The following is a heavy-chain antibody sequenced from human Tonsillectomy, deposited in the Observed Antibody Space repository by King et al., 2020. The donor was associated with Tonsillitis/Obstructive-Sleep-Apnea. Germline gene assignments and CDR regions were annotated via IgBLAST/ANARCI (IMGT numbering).Heavy chain of an antibody. CDR1: GYTFTKYY. Sequence: VQLVESGAEVKTPGASVKDSCKASGYTFTKYYIHWVRQARGQGLEWMGIINPSSGVTTYAQKFQGRVTMTSDTSASTVYLELSSLRSEDTAVYYCARDDVVGRYIDSWGQGTLVTVSS. CDR2: INPSSGVT. D-gene: IGHD1-14*01. CDR3: ARDDVVGRYIDS. V-gene: IGHV1-46*01. J-gene: IGHJ4*02.